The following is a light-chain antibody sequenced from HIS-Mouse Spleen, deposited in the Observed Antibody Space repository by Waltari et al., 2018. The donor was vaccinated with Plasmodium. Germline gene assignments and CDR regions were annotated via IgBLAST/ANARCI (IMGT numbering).Light chain of an antibody. CDR3: YSTDSSGNHRV. CDR2: EDS. J-gene: IGLJ3*02. V-gene: IGLV3-10*01. Sequence: SYELTQPPSLSVSPGQTARITCSGDALPKPYAYWYQKKSGQAPVLVIYEDSKRPSGIPERFSGSSSGTMATLTISGAQVEDEADYYCYSTDSSGNHRVFGGGTKLTVL. CDR1: ALPKPY.